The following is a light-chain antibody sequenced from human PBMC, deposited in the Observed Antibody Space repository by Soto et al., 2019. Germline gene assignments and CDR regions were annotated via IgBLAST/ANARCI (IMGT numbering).Light chain of an antibody. J-gene: IGKJ1*01. CDR2: WAS. Sequence: DIVMTQSPDSLAVSLGERATINCKSSQSVLYSSNNKNYLAWYQQKPGQPPKLLIYWASTRESGVPDRFSRSGPGTDFTLTISSLQAEDVAVYYCQQCYSTPQTFGQGTRVEIK. V-gene: IGKV4-1*01. CDR1: QSVLYSSNNKNY. CDR3: QQCYSTPQT.